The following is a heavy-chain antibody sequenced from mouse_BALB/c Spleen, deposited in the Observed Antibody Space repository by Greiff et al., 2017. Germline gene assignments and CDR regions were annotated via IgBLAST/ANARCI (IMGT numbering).Heavy chain of an antibody. V-gene: IGHV1S81*02. CDR1: GYTFTSYY. Sequence: GAELVKPGASVKLSCKASGYTFTSYYMYWVKQRPGQGLEWIGEINPSNGGTNFNEKFKSKATLTVDKSSSTAYMQLSSLTSEDSAVYYCTRSPTMITTEAWFAYWGQGTLVTVSA. D-gene: IGHD2-4*01. CDR2: INPSNGGT. J-gene: IGHJ3*01. CDR3: TRSPTMITTEAWFAY.